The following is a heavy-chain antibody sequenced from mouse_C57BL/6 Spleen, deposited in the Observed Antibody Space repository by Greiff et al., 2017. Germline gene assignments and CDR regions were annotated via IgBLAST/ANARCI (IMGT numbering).Heavy chain of an antibody. J-gene: IGHJ4*01. V-gene: IGHV1-81*01. Sequence: QVQLKQSGAELARPGASVNLSCKASGYTFTSYGISWVKQRTGQGLEWIGEIYPRSGNTYYNEKFKGKATLTADKSSSTAYMELRSLTSEDSAVYFCARIGYYGSSPSYAMDYWGQGTSVTVSS. CDR1: GYTFTSYG. CDR3: ARIGYYGSSPSYAMDY. CDR2: IYPRSGNT. D-gene: IGHD1-1*01.